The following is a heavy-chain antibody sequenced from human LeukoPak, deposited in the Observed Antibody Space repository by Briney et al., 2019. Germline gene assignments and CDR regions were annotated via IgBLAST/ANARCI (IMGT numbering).Heavy chain of an antibody. J-gene: IGHJ4*02. CDR3: AKALKPLDQPPSY. Sequence: PGGSLRLSCTASGFTFSSYAMSWVRQAPGKGLEWVSAISGSGGSTYYADSVKGRFTISRDNSKNTLYLQMNSLRAEDTAVYYCAKALKPLDQPPSYWGQGTLVTVSS. CDR2: ISGSGGST. CDR1: GFTFSSYA. V-gene: IGHV3-23*01. D-gene: IGHD1/OR15-1a*01.